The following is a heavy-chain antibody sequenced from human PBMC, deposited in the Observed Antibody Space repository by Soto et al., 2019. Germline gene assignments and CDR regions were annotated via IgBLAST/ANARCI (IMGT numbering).Heavy chain of an antibody. CDR2: VLYSGST. V-gene: IGHV4-59*11. CDR3: ARSFRVPVDFFDY. Sequence: SETLSLTCTVSGASINTHYCSWIRQPPGKGLEWIGQVLYSGSTNYNPSLKSRVTISIDTSTKQFSLKLTSVTAADTAVYYCARSFRVPVDFFDYWGQGTLVTVSS. D-gene: IGHD2-15*01. J-gene: IGHJ4*02. CDR1: GASINTHY.